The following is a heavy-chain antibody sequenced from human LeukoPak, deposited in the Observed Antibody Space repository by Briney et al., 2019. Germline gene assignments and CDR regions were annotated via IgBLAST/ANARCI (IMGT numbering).Heavy chain of an antibody. CDR3: ASVDTAMAWVPEYYFDY. CDR1: GYTFTTYN. D-gene: IGHD5-18*01. V-gene: IGHV1-18*01. CDR2: ISGYNGNT. J-gene: IGHJ4*02. Sequence: GASVKVSCKASGYTFTTYNINWVRQAPGQGLEWMGWISGYNGNTNYAQKFQGRVTITADKSTSTAYMELSSLRSEDTAVYYCASVDTAMAWVPEYYFDYWGQGTLVTVSS.